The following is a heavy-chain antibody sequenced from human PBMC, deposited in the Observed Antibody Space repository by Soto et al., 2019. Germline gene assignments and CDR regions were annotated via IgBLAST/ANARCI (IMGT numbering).Heavy chain of an antibody. V-gene: IGHV4-59*01. CDR3: ARDAGGPYDH. J-gene: IGHJ4*01. CDR2: IYYSGST. D-gene: IGHD2-15*01. Sequence: SETLSLTCPVSCAPITINYWSWIRQAPGKGLEWIGYIYYSGSTTYNPSLKSRVTMSADTSKDQFSLKLNSVTAADTAVYYCARDAGGPYDHWGPGSLVTVSS. CDR1: CAPITINY.